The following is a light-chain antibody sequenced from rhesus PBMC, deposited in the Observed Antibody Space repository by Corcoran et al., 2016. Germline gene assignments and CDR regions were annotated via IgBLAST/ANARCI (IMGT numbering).Light chain of an antibody. CDR2: DAS. CDR3: LQYNSDPYS. J-gene: IGKJ2*01. Sequence: DIQMTQSPSSLSASVGDRVTITCRASQGINNYLSWYQQKPGKAPKLLINDASTLQSGVPPRFSGSGSGTDFTRTISSLQPEDFATYYCLQYNSDPYSFGQGTKVEIK. CDR1: QGINNY. V-gene: IGKV1-43*02.